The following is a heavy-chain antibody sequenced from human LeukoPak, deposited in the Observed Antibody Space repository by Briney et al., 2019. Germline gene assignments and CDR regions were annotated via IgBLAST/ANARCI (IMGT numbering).Heavy chain of an antibody. J-gene: IGHJ4*02. CDR3: VRAVAGYFDY. Sequence: GGSLRLSCAASGFTFSRYSMNWVRQAPGKGLEWVSSISSSSSYIYYADSVKGRFTISRDNAKNSLYLQMNSPRAEDTAVYYCVRAVAGYFDYWGQGTLVTVSS. V-gene: IGHV3-21*01. CDR2: ISSSSSYI. CDR1: GFTFSRYS. D-gene: IGHD6-19*01.